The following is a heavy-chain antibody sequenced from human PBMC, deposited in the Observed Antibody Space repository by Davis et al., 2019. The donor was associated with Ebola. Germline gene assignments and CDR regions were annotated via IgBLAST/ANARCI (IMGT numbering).Heavy chain of an antibody. J-gene: IGHJ5*02. CDR1: GYTFTSYA. D-gene: IGHD6-19*01. Sequence: AASVKVSCKASGYTFTSYAMHWVRQAPGQRLEWMGWINAGNGNTKYSQKFQGRVTITRDTSASTAYMELSSLRSEDTAVYYCARASSGWGGGFDPWGQGTLVTVSS. CDR2: INAGNGNT. V-gene: IGHV1-3*01. CDR3: ARASSGWGGGFDP.